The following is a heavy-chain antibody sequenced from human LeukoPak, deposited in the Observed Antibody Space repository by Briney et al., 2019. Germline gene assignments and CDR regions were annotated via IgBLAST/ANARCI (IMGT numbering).Heavy chain of an antibody. V-gene: IGHV3-53*01. Sequence: PGGSLRLSCAASGFTVSSNYMSWVRQAPGKGLEWVSVIYSGGSTYYADSVKGRFTISRDNSKNTLYLQMNSLRAEDTAVYYCARVVETYYYYYYMDVWGKGTTVTVSS. CDR3: ARVVETYYYYYYMDV. J-gene: IGHJ6*03. CDR1: GFTVSSNY. CDR2: IYSGGST. D-gene: IGHD3-10*01.